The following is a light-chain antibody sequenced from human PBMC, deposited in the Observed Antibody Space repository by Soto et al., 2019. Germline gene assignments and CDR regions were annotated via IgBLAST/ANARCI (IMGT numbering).Light chain of an antibody. CDR3: RKHNSAPRP. V-gene: IGKV1-27*01. Sequence: DIQMTQSPSSLSASVGDRVTITCRASQGISNYLAWYQHKPGKVPKLLIYAASTLQLGVPSRFSGSGSGTDFTLTISSLQPEDVATYYCRKHNSAPRPFGQGTKVEIK. CDR2: AAS. CDR1: QGISNY. J-gene: IGKJ1*01.